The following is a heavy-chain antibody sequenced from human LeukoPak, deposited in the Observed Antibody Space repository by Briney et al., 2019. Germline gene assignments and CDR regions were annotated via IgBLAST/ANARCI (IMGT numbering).Heavy chain of an antibody. CDR2: ISSSSSYI. Sequence: GGSLRLSCAASGFTFSSYSMNWVRQAPGKGLEWVSSISSSSSYIYYADSVKGRFTISRDNAKNSLYLRMNSLRAEDTAVYYCAREALYYPTEYFQHWGQGTLVTVSS. CDR1: GFTFSSYS. CDR3: AREALYYPTEYFQH. D-gene: IGHD3-10*01. J-gene: IGHJ1*01. V-gene: IGHV3-21*01.